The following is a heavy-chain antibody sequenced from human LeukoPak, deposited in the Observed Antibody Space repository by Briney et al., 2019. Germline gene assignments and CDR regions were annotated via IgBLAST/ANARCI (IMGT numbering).Heavy chain of an antibody. V-gene: IGHV3-23*01. CDR2: IRGTTDNT. CDR1: GFTFSTYV. J-gene: IGHJ4*02. CDR3: AKYCSGGSCYSGLDY. Sequence: GGSLRLSCAASGFTFSTYVMSWVRQAPGKGLEWVSSIRGTTDNTYYADSVKGRFTTSRDNSKNTLYLQMNSLRAEDTAVYYCAKYCSGGSCYSGLDYWGQGTLVTVSS. D-gene: IGHD2-15*01.